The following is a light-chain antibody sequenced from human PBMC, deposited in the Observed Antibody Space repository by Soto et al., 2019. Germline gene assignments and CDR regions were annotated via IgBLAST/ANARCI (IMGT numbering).Light chain of an antibody. CDR3: QQYNNWPPYT. V-gene: IGKV3-15*01. J-gene: IGKJ2*01. Sequence: IVMTQSPATLSVSPGDRVTLSCRASQSVSSDLAWYQQRPGQAPSLLIYGASTRATGIPARFSGTGSGTEFTLTISSLQSEDFAIHYCQQYNNWPPYTFGQGTKVDIK. CDR1: QSVSSD. CDR2: GAS.